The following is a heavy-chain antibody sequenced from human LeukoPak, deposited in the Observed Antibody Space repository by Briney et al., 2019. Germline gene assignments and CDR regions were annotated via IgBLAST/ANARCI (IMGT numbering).Heavy chain of an antibody. J-gene: IGHJ4*02. CDR2: ISSSSSSI. Sequence: GWSLRLSRPASGFIFRSYSMNWVRQAPGKGLEWVSSISSSSSSIHYAHSVQGRFSISRDNAKNSLYLQMNSLRAEDTAVYYCARDLLEAPSFLEWLPQYYFDYWGQGTLVTVSS. D-gene: IGHD3-3*01. CDR3: ARDLLEAPSFLEWLPQYYFDY. V-gene: IGHV3-21*06. CDR1: GFIFRSYS.